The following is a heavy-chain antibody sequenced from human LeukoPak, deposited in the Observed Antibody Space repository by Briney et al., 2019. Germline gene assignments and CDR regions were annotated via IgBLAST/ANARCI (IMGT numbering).Heavy chain of an antibody. V-gene: IGHV1-2*02. CDR1: GYTFTGYY. CDR3: ARGRPVRRLENWFDP. J-gene: IGHJ5*02. CDR2: INPNSGGT. Sequence: ASVKVSCKASGYTFTGYYMHWVRQAPGQGLEWMGWINPNSGGTNYAQKFQGRVTMTRDTSISTAYMELSRLRSDDTAVYYCARGRPVRRLENWFDPWGQGTLVTVSS.